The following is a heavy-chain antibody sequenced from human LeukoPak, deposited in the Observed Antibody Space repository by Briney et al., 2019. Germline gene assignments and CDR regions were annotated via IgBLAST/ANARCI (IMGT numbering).Heavy chain of an antibody. J-gene: IGHJ5*02. CDR3: ARLEIAAAANNWCDP. D-gene: IGHD6-13*01. CDR1: GGSISSYY. V-gene: IGHV4-59*01. CDR2: IYYSGST. Sequence: PSETLSLTCTVSGGSISSYYWSWIRQPPGKGLEWIGYIYYSGSTNYNPSLKSRVTISVDTSKNQFSLKLSSVTAADTAVYYCARLEIAAAANNWCDPWGQGTLVTVSS.